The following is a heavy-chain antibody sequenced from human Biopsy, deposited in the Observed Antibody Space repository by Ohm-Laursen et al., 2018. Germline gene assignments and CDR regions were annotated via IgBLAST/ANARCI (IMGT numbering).Heavy chain of an antibody. J-gene: IGHJ6*02. V-gene: IGHV3-21*01. CDR1: GYSVSSYD. CDR2: ISETSSHI. Sequence: ETLSLTCAASGYSVSSYDMNWVRQAPGKGLEWISYISETSSHIYDADSVRGRFTVARDIAKNSLYLQLNSLRVEDTAVYYCARDSSRRAREGSMDVWGQGTTVTVSS. D-gene: IGHD6-6*01. CDR3: ARDSSRRAREGSMDV.